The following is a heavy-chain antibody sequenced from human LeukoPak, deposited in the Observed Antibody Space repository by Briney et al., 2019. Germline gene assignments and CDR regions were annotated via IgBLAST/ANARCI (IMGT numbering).Heavy chain of an antibody. Sequence: SETLSLTCDVSGVSITKYLWNWIRQSPGKGLEWIGYLDVTGKTKYASFFESRVTISGDISKNQFSLRLTSLTAADTAVYFCARSKFGFGATNFDTCGQGTLVSVYS. CDR1: GVSITKYL. V-gene: IGHV4-59*01. CDR2: LDVTGKT. CDR3: ARSKFGFGATNFDT. J-gene: IGHJ5*02. D-gene: IGHD3-10*01.